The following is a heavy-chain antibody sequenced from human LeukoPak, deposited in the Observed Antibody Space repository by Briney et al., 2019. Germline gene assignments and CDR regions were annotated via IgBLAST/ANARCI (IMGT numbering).Heavy chain of an antibody. V-gene: IGHV1-2*02. D-gene: IGHD6-13*01. CDR1: GYTFTGYY. Sequence: ASVKVSCKASGYTFTGYYMHWVRQAPGQGLEWMGWINPNSGGTNYAQKFQGRLTMTRDTSISTAYMELSRLRSDDTAVYYCARERIATYAFDIWGQGTMVTVSS. CDR3: ARERIATYAFDI. CDR2: INPNSGGT. J-gene: IGHJ3*02.